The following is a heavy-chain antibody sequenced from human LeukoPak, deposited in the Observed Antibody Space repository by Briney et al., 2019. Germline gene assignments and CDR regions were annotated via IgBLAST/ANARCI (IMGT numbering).Heavy chain of an antibody. V-gene: IGHV4-61*01. J-gene: IGHJ4*02. CDR3: ARLTSTGDFDY. CDR2: IYYSGST. CDR1: GYSISSGYY. D-gene: IGHD1-20*01. Sequence: SETLSLTCTVSGYSISSGYYWGWIRQPPGKGLEWIGYIYYSGSTNYNPSLKSRVTISVDTSKNQFSLKLSSVTAADTAVYYCARLTSTGDFDYWGQGTLVTVSS.